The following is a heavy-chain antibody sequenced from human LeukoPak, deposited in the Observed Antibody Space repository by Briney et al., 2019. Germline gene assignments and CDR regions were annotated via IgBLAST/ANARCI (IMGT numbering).Heavy chain of an antibody. CDR2: INAGNGNT. CDR3: ARVESSSSGGYFDY. Sequence: ASVKVSCKASGYTFTSYAMHWVRQAPGQRLEWMGWINAGNGNTKYSQKFQSRVTITRDTSASTAYMELSSLRSEDTAVYYCARVESSSSGGYFDYWGQGTLVTVSS. CDR1: GYTFTSYA. J-gene: IGHJ4*02. V-gene: IGHV1-3*01. D-gene: IGHD6-6*01.